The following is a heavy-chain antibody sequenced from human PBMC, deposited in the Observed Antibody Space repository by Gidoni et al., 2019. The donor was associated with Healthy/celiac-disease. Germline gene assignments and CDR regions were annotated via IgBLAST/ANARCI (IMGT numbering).Heavy chain of an antibody. Sequence: QVQLVQSGAAVQKPGASVTVSCKASGYTFPSSYMPWVRQAPGQGLEWMGIINPSGGSTSYAQKFQGRGTMTRDTSTSTVYMELSSLRSEDTAVYYCARELVVTATERYYYYGMDVWGQGTTVTVSS. V-gene: IGHV1-46*01. CDR2: INPSGGST. CDR1: GYTFPSSY. CDR3: ARELVVTATERYYYYGMDV. J-gene: IGHJ6*02. D-gene: IGHD2-21*02.